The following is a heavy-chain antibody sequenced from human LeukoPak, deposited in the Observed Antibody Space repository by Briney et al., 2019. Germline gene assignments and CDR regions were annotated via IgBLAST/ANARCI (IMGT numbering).Heavy chain of an antibody. Sequence: SETLSLTCTVFGGSISTYYWSWIRLPPGKGLEWIGYIYYTGATYYNPSLKSRVTISLDTSKNHFSLKLSSVTAADAAVYYCARAGYSYGTGYYFDYWGQGALVTVSS. V-gene: IGHV4-59*01. CDR3: ARAGYSYGTGYYFDY. D-gene: IGHD5-18*01. CDR1: GGSISTYY. CDR2: IYYTGAT. J-gene: IGHJ4*02.